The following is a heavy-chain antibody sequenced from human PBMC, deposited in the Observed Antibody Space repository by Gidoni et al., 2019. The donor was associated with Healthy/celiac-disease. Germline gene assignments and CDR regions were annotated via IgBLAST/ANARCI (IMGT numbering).Heavy chain of an antibody. J-gene: IGHJ6*02. CDR2: IFSNDEK. D-gene: IGHD2-21*01. CDR1: GFSLSNARMG. V-gene: IGHV2-26*01. CDR3: ARIRGRPYSGYYGMDV. Sequence: QVTLKESGPVLVKPTETLTLTCTVSGFSLSNARMGVSWIRQPPGKALEWLAHIFSNDEKSYSTSLKSRLAISKDTSKSQVVLTMTNMDPVDTATYYCARIRGRPYSGYYGMDVWGQGTTVTVSS.